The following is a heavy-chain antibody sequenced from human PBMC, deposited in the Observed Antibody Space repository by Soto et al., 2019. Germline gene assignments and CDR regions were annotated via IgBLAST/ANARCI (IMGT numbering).Heavy chain of an antibody. CDR2: ISWNSGSI. CDR1: GFTFDDYA. CDR3: AKDVGSIAASGDYYCYYGMDV. J-gene: IGHJ6*02. Sequence: GGSLRLSCAASGFTFDDYAMHWVRQAPGKGLEWVSGISWNSGSIGYADSVKGRFTISRDNAKNSLYLQMNSLRAEDTALYYCAKDVGSIAASGDYYCYYGMDVWGAGTTLTV. V-gene: IGHV3-9*01. D-gene: IGHD6-6*01.